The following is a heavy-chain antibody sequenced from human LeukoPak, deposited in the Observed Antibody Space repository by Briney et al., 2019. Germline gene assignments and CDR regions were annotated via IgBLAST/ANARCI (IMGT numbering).Heavy chain of an antibody. CDR1: GFTFSTYS. Sequence: GGSLRLSCAVSGFTFSTYSMNWVRQAPGKGLEWVSYISSSSSTIYYADSVKGRFTISRDNAKNSLYLQMNSLRAEDTAVYYCARAVPAAIYYYYYYMDVWGKGTTVTVSS. D-gene: IGHD2-2*01. CDR2: ISSSSSTI. CDR3: ARAVPAAIYYYYYYMDV. V-gene: IGHV3-48*01. J-gene: IGHJ6*03.